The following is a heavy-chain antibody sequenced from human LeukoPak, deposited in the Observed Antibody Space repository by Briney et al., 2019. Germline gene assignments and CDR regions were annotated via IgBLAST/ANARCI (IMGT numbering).Heavy chain of an antibody. CDR1: GFTVSSNY. Sequence: TGGSLRLSCAASGFTVSSNYMSWVRQAPGKGLEWVAFIRYDGSNKYYADSVKGRFTISRDNSKNTLYLQMNSLRAEDTAVYYCARHGSMRGYSSPGGAFDIWGQGTMVTVSS. CDR2: IRYDGSNK. J-gene: IGHJ3*02. V-gene: IGHV3-33*08. CDR3: ARHGSMRGYSSPGGAFDI. D-gene: IGHD5-18*01.